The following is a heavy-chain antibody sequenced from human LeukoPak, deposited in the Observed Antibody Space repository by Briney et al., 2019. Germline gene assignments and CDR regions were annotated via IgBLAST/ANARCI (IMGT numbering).Heavy chain of an antibody. CDR3: ASRRGSGWFMVDY. D-gene: IGHD6-19*01. V-gene: IGHV3-30-3*01. CDR1: GFTFSSYA. J-gene: IGHJ4*02. CDR2: ISYDGSNK. Sequence: GGSLRLSCAASGFTFSSYAMHWVRQAPGKGLEWVAVISYDGSNKYYADSVKGRFTISRDNSKNTLYLQMNSLRAEDTAVYYCASRRGSGWFMVDYWGQGTLVTVSS.